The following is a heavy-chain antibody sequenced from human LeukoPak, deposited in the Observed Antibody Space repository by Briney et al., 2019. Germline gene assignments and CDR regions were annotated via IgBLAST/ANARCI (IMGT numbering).Heavy chain of an antibody. J-gene: IGHJ4*02. CDR1: GFTFSSYG. CDR3: AKEGALLWDYLDY. V-gene: IGHV3-30*02. Sequence: GGSLRLSCAASGFTFSSYGMHWVRQAPGKGLEWVAFIRYDGSNKYYADSVKGRFTISRDNSKNTLYLQMNSLRAEDTAVYYCAKEGALLWDYLDYWGQGTLVTVSS. CDR2: IRYDGSNK. D-gene: IGHD3-16*01.